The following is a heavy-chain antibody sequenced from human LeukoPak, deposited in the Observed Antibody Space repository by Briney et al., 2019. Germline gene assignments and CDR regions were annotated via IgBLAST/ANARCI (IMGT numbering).Heavy chain of an antibody. D-gene: IGHD4-11*01. CDR1: GFTFSSYW. J-gene: IGHJ4*02. CDR2: TKQDGSEK. Sequence: PGGSLRLSCAASGFTFSSYWMTWVRQAPGKGLEWVANTKQDGSEKYYVGSVKGRFTISRDNAKNSLFLQTNSLKAEDTAVYYCATILSNTSPFEYWGQGTLVTVSS. CDR3: ATILSNTSPFEY. V-gene: IGHV3-7*01.